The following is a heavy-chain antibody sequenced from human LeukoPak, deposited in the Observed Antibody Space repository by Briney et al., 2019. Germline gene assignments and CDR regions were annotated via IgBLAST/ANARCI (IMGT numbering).Heavy chain of an antibody. CDR2: ITGSGSPT. V-gene: IGHV3-23*01. CDR1: GFXFSTYV. J-gene: IGHJ3*02. Sequence: GGSLRLSCAASGFXFSTYVINWVRQAPGKGLEWVSGITGSGSPTYYAESVKGRFTISRDNSKNTLYLQMNSLRAEDTAIYYCAKVHRVTMISPDAFDIWGQGTLVTVSS. D-gene: IGHD3-22*01. CDR3: AKVHRVTMISPDAFDI.